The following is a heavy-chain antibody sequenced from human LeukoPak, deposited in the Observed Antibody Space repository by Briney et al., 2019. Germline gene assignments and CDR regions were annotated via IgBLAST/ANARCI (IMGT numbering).Heavy chain of an antibody. CDR3: ARDSGSYYWPFSI. J-gene: IGHJ3*02. V-gene: IGHV3-21*01. CDR1: GFTFSAYG. CDR2: ISSGSSYI. D-gene: IGHD1-26*01. Sequence: PGGSLRLSCAASGFTFSAYGMNWVRQAPGKGLEWVSSISSGSSYIYYADSMKGRFTISRDNAKNSLYLQMNSLRAEDTAVYYCARDSGSYYWPFSIWGQGTMVTVSS.